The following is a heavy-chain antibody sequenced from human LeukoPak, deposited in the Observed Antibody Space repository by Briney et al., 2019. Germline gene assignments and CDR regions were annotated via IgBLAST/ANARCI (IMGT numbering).Heavy chain of an antibody. J-gene: IGHJ4*02. CDR2: IIPIFGTA. V-gene: IGHV1-69*01. Sequence: DWMGRIIPIFGTANYAQKFQGRVTITADESTSTAYMELSSLRSEDTAVYYCARDQEGFDYWGQGTLVTVSS. CDR3: ARDQEGFDY.